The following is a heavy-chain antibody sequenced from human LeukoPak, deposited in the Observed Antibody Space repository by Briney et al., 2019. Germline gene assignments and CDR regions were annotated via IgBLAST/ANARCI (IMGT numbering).Heavy chain of an antibody. V-gene: IGHV1-69*04. CDR3: ARGYGSGSYHSTTHYYYYGMDV. Sequence: GASVKVSCKASGGTFSSYAISWVRQAPAQGLELMGRIIPILGISNYAQKFQGRVTITAAKSTRTAYMELRSLRSEHTGVYYCARGYGSGSYHSTTHYYYYGMDVWGQGTTVTVCS. CDR2: IIPILGIS. CDR1: GGTFSSYA. J-gene: IGHJ6*02. D-gene: IGHD3-10*01.